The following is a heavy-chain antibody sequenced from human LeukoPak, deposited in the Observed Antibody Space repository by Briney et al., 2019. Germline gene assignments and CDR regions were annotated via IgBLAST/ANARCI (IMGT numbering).Heavy chain of an antibody. J-gene: IGHJ6*03. Sequence: SETLSLTCTVAGGSISSSSYYWGWIRQPPGKGLEWIGSIYYSGSTYYNPSLKSRVTISVDTSKNQFSLKLSSVTAADTAVYYCARHRDSSSWYAYYYYYMDAWGKGTTVTVSS. CDR1: GGSISSSSYY. CDR3: ARHRDSSSWYAYYYYYMDA. V-gene: IGHV4-39*01. CDR2: IYYSGST. D-gene: IGHD6-13*01.